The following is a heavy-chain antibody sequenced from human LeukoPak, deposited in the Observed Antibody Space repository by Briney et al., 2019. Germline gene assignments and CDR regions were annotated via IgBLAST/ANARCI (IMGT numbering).Heavy chain of an antibody. CDR3: ARTAAEWFGEFLYYYYGMDV. CDR1: GYTFTSYD. Sequence: GASVKVSCKASGYTFTSYDIHWVRQATGQGLAWMGWMNPNSGNTGYAQKFQGRVTMTRNTSISTAYMELSSLRSEDTAVYYCARTAAEWFGEFLYYYYGMDVWGQGTTVTVSS. J-gene: IGHJ6*02. V-gene: IGHV1-8*01. CDR2: MNPNSGNT. D-gene: IGHD3-10*01.